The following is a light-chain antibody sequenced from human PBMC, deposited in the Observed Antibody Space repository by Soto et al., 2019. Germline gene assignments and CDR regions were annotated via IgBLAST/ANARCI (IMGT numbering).Light chain of an antibody. V-gene: IGKV2-28*01. J-gene: IGKJ2*01. Sequence: DIVMTQSPLSLPVTPGEPASISCRSSQSLLHSNGVNYLDWFLQKPGQSPQVLIYLGSNRASGVPDRFSGSGSGTDFTLKISRVEAEDVGVYYCMQSLRTPHTFGQGTKLEIK. CDR2: LGS. CDR1: QSLLHSNGVNY. CDR3: MQSLRTPHT.